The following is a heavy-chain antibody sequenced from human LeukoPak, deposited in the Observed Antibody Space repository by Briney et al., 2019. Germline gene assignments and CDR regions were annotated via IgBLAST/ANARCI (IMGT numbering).Heavy chain of an antibody. D-gene: IGHD3-3*01. J-gene: IGHJ4*02. V-gene: IGHV1-2*02. CDR2: INPNSGGT. Sequence: GASVKVSCKASGYTFTGYYMHWVRQAPGQGLEWMGWINPNSGGTNYAQKFQGRVTMTRDTSISTAYMELSRLRSDDPAVYYRARANVLRFLEWSFDYWGQGTLVTVSS. CDR3: ARANVLRFLEWSFDY. CDR1: GYTFTGYY.